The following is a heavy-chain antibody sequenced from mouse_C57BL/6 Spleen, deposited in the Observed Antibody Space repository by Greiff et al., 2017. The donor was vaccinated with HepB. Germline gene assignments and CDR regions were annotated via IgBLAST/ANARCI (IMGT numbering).Heavy chain of an antibody. J-gene: IGHJ2*01. CDR1: GFSLTSYG. CDR3: ARHRDYGSSYYLDY. Sequence: QVQLKESGPGLVAPSQSLSITCTVSGFSLTSYGVHWVRQPPGKGLEWLVVIWSDGSTTYNSALKSRLSISKDNSKSQVFLKMNSLQTDDTAMYYCARHRDYGSSYYLDYWGQGTTLTVSS. D-gene: IGHD1-1*01. V-gene: IGHV2-6-1*01. CDR2: IWSDGST.